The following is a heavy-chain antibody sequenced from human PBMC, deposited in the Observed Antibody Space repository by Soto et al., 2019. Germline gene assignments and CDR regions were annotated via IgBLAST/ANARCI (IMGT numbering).Heavy chain of an antibody. Sequence: SETLSLTCAVYGGSFSGYYWGWIRQPPGKGLEWIGEINHSGSTNYNPSLKSRVTISVDTSKNQFSLKLSSVTAADTAVYYCARAHSGYYYSHYFDYWGQGTLVTVSS. V-gene: IGHV4-34*01. CDR1: GGSFSGYY. CDR2: INHSGST. J-gene: IGHJ4*02. D-gene: IGHD3-22*01. CDR3: ARAHSGYYYSHYFDY.